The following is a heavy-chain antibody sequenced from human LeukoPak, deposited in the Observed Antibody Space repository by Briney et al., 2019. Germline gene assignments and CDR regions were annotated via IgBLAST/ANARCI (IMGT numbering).Heavy chain of an antibody. CDR1: GFTFSSYA. D-gene: IGHD3-22*01. J-gene: IGHJ1*01. Sequence: QTGGSLKLSCAASGFTFSSYAMSWVRQAPGKGLEWVSAISGSGGSTYYADSVKGRFTISRDNSKNTLYLQMNSLRAEDTVVYYCAKSPSSGYYFGYFQHWGQGTLVTVSS. CDR2: ISGSGGST. CDR3: AKSPSSGYYFGYFQH. V-gene: IGHV3-23*01.